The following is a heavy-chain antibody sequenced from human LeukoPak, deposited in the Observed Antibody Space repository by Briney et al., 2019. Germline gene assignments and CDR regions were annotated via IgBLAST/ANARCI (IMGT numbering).Heavy chain of an antibody. CDR1: GHTLTRHY. CDR2: INPMTGAT. Sequence: ASVKVSCKASGHTLTRHYMHWVRQAPGEGLQWMGDINPMTGATTYAQKFRGRVTVTRDTSTNTVYMELSSLRSDDTAVYYCARGAPTGYAISSGRYDYWGQGTLVTVSS. CDR3: ARGAPTGYAISSGRYDY. J-gene: IGHJ4*02. D-gene: IGHD6-6*01. V-gene: IGHV1-46*01.